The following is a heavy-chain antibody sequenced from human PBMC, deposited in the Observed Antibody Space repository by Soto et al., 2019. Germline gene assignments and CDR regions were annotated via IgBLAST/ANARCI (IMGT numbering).Heavy chain of an antibody. D-gene: IGHD3-16*02. Sequence: SETLCVTCTVSGGSVSRVSYYWSWIRQPPGKGLEWIGYIYYSGSTNYNPSLKSRVTMSVDTSKNQFSLKLSSVTAADTAVYYCARYRRPPTSHRFPPWAHCPLLTVS. CDR2: IYYSGST. CDR1: GGSVSRVSYY. V-gene: IGHV4-61*01. J-gene: IGHJ5*02. CDR3: ARYRRPPTSHRFPP.